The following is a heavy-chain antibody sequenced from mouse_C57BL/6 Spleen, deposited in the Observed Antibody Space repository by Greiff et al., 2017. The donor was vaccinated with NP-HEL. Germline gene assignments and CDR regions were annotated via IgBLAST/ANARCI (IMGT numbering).Heavy chain of an antibody. CDR3: ARDRDYGRNYFDY. CDR1: GFTFSSYA. D-gene: IGHD2-4*01. CDR2: ISDGGSYT. Sequence: EVMLVESGGGLVKPGGSLKLSCAASGFTFSSYAMSWVRQTPEKRLEWVATISDGGSYTYYPDNVKGRFTISRDHAKNNLYLQRSHLKSEDTAMYYCARDRDYGRNYFDYWGQGTTLTVSS. J-gene: IGHJ2*01. V-gene: IGHV5-4*01.